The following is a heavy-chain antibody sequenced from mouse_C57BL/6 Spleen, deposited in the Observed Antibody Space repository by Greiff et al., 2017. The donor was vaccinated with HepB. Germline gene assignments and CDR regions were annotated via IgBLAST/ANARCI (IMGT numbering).Heavy chain of an antibody. Sequence: EVQLVESGGDLVKPGGSLKLSCAASGFTFSSYGMSLVRQTPDTRLEWVATISSGGSYTYYPDSVKGRFTISRDNAKNTLYLQMSSLKSEDTAMYYCARHGPGFFAYWGQGTLVTVSA. CDR3: ARHGPGFFAY. CDR2: ISSGGSYT. CDR1: GFTFSSYG. J-gene: IGHJ3*01. V-gene: IGHV5-6*01.